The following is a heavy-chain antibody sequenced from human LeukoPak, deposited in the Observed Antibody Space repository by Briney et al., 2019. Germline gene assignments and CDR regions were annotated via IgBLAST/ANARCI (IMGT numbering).Heavy chain of an antibody. CDR1: GGSISSSNW. D-gene: IGHD2-15*01. CDR2: IHHSGTT. J-gene: IGHJ4*02. V-gene: IGHV4-4*02. CDR3: ARAFLVGYSPEEYFFVY. Sequence: SETLSLTCTVSGGSISSSNWWGWVRQPPGKGLECIGEIHHSGTTNYNPSLKSRVTISVDKSKNEFSLKLNSVTAADTAVYYCARAFLVGYSPEEYFFVYWGQGTLVTVSS.